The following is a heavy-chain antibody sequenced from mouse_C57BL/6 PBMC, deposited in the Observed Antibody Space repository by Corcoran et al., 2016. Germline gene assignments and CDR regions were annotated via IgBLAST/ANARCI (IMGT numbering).Heavy chain of an antibody. V-gene: IGHV9-3*01. CDR1: GNTFTTYG. J-gene: IGHJ4*01. Sequence: QIQLVQSGPELKKPGETVKISCKASGNTFTTYGMSWVKKAPGKGLKWMGWINTYSGVPTYADDFKGRFAFSLETSASTAYLQINNLKNEETATYFCARQGSYYAMDYWGQGTSVTVSS. CDR2: INTYSGVP. CDR3: ARQGSYYAMDY.